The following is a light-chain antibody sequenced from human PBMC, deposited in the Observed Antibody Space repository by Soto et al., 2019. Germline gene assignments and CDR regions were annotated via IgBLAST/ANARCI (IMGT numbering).Light chain of an antibody. Sequence: EIVLTQSPATLSLSPGERATLSCRASQSVSSYLAWYQQKPGQAPRLLIYDASNRATGIPARFSGSGSGTDFTLTISSLEPGDFATYYCQQYNIGYTFGQGTRLDIK. CDR1: QSVSSY. V-gene: IGKV3-11*01. CDR2: DAS. CDR3: QQYNIGYT. J-gene: IGKJ2*01.